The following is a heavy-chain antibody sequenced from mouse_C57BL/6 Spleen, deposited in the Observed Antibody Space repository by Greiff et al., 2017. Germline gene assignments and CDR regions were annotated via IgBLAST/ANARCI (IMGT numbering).Heavy chain of an antibody. CDR1: GYSFTGYF. D-gene: IGHD2-2*01. CDR3: ARGTTMVTTNAMDY. CDR2: INPYNGDT. Sequence: EVQLQQSGPELVKPGDSVKISCKASGYSFTGYFMNWVMQSHGKSLEWIGRINPYNGDTFYNQKFKGKATLTVDKSSSTAHMELRSLTSEDSAVYYCARGTTMVTTNAMDYWGQGTSVTVSS. V-gene: IGHV1-20*01. J-gene: IGHJ4*01.